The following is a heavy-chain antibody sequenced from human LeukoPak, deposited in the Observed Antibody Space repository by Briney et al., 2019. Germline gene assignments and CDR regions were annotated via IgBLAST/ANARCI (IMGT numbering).Heavy chain of an antibody. J-gene: IGHJ4*02. V-gene: IGHV1-18*01. CDR2: ISAYNGNT. CDR3: ATDRNYYCSSTSCYEGY. CDR1: GYTFTSYG. Sequence: ASVKVSCKASGYTFTSYGISWVRQAPGQGLEWMGWISAYNGNTNYAQKLQGRVTMTTDTSTSTAYMELRSLRSDDTAVYYCATDRNYYCSSTSCYEGYWGQGTLVTVSS. D-gene: IGHD2-2*01.